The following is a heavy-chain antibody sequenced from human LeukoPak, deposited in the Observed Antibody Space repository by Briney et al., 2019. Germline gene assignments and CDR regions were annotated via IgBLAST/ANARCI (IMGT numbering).Heavy chain of an antibody. CDR1: GITISSNH. V-gene: IGHV3-66*01. CDR2: IYAGGST. CDR3: ARFYGVPGGWFDP. J-gene: IGHJ5*02. Sequence: GGSLRLSCAASGITISSNHMSWVRQAPGQGLEWVSVIYAGGSTYYAASVKGRFIISRDNSKNTLYLEMNSLTAEDTAVYYCARFYGVPGGWFDPWGQGTLVTVSS. D-gene: IGHD4-17*01.